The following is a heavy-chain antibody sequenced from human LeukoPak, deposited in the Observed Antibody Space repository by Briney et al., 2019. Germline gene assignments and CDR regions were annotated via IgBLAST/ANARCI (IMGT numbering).Heavy chain of an antibody. CDR3: VRDGEGVAISVNYWFDP. Sequence: ASVKVSCKASGFPLTRYDINWVRQTSAQGLEWMGWMNPNTGNTGYAQKFQGRVTMTRDTSTSTAYMELRDLRSEDTAVYYCVRDGEGVAISVNYWFDPWGQGTLVTVSS. CDR1: GFPLTRYD. V-gene: IGHV1-8*01. D-gene: IGHD3-10*01. J-gene: IGHJ5*02. CDR2: MNPNTGNT.